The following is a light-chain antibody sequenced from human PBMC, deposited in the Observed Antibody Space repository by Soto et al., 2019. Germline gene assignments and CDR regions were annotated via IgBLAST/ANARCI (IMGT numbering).Light chain of an antibody. CDR1: SSNIGSNT. V-gene: IGLV1-44*01. CDR3: AAWDDSLSGPV. J-gene: IGLJ2*01. CDR2: ADD. Sequence: QSVLTQPPSASGTPGQRVTISCSGGSSNIGSNTVNWYRQLPGTAPKVLLYADDQRPSGVPGRFSGSKSGTSASLAISGLQSDDEADYFCAAWDDSLSGPVFGGGTKSPS.